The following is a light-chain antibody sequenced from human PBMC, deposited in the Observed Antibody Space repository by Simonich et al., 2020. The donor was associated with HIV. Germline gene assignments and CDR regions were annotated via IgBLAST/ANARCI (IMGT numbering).Light chain of an antibody. CDR3: SSYTSSSTLV. Sequence: QSALTQPASVSGSPGRSIPISCTGTISDVGGYNYVSWYQQHPGKPPKLMIYDVSKRPSGVSNRFSGSKSGTTASLTISGLQAEDEADYYCSSYTSSSTLVFGGGTKLTVL. J-gene: IGLJ2*01. CDR1: ISDVGGYNY. CDR2: DVS. V-gene: IGLV2-14*01.